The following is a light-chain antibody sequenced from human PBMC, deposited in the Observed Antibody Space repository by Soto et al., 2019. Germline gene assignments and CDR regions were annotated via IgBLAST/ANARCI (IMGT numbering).Light chain of an antibody. J-gene: IGLJ3*02. CDR1: RRHRISA. V-gene: IGLV4-69*02. CDR2: INNDGSH. Sequence: QSVLTQSPSASASLGASVNLTCTLPRRHRISAIAWHQQQPDKGPRYLMKINNDGSHNRGAGIPDRFSGSSSGAERYLIISSLQSEDEADYYCQAWDTVIPVFGGGTKLTVL. CDR3: QAWDTVIPV.